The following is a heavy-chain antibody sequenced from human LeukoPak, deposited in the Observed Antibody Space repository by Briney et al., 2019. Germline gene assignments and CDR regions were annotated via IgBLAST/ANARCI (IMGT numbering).Heavy chain of an antibody. CDR2: IHHSGST. Sequence: SETLSLTCGVSGGSIISSHWWSWVRQPPGKGLEWIGEIHHSGSTNYNSSLKSRVTISVDKSKNQFSLRLSSMTAADTAVYYCARHHKYCSGGSCYLYDYWGQGTLVTVSS. D-gene: IGHD2-15*01. J-gene: IGHJ4*02. V-gene: IGHV4-4*02. CDR3: ARHHKYCSGGSCYLYDY. CDR1: GGSIISSHW.